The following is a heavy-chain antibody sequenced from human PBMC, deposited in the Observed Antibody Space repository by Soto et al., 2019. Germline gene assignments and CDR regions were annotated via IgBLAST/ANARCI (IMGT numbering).Heavy chain of an antibody. V-gene: IGHV4-59*01. J-gene: IGHJ6*03. D-gene: IGHD6-6*01. CDR1: GGSISSYY. CDR3: ARLPYSSSSGWAYYYYMDV. Sequence: SETLSLTCTVSGGSISSYYWSWIRQPPGKGLEWIGYIYYSGSTNYNPSLKSRVTISVDTSKNLFSLKLSSVTVADTAVFFFARLPYSSSSGWAYYYYMDVWGKGTTVTVSS. CDR2: IYYSGST.